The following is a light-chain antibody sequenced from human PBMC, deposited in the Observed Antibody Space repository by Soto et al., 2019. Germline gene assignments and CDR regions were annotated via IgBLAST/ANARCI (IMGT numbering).Light chain of an antibody. Sequence: QLTKSPSSLSASVGDSFTITGRSSQGISSYLAWYQQKPGKAPKLLIHAASILQSGVPSRFSGSGAGTDFTLTISSLQPEDFATYYCQQINSYPLTFGGGTKVDI. V-gene: IGKV1-9*01. CDR3: QQINSYPLT. J-gene: IGKJ4*01. CDR2: AAS. CDR1: QGISSY.